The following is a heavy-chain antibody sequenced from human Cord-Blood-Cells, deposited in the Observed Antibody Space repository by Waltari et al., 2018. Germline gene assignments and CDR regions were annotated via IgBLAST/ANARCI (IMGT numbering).Heavy chain of an antibody. CDR2: IKQDGSEK. D-gene: IGHD3-9*01. CDR1: GFTFSSYW. J-gene: IGHJ4*02. V-gene: IGHV3-7*01. Sequence: EVQLVESGGGLVQPGGSLRPSCAASGFTFSSYWMGWVRQAPGKGLEWVANIKQDGSEKYYVDSVKGRFTISRDNAKNSLYLQMNSLRAEDTAVYYCASVFFDWLLCYWGQGTLVTVSS. CDR3: ASVFFDWLLCY.